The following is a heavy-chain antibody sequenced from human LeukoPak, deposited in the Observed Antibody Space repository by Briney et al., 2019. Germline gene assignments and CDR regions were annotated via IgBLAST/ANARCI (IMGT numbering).Heavy chain of an antibody. Sequence: GGSLRLSCAASGFTFDGYAMHWVRQAPGKGLEWVAGISWNSGSIDYADSVKGRFTISRDNAKNSLYLQMNSLRAEDMALYYCAKDSGSYYGYFDYWGQGTLVTVSS. CDR2: ISWNSGSI. CDR3: AKDSGSYYGYFDY. CDR1: GFTFDGYA. D-gene: IGHD1-26*01. V-gene: IGHV3-9*03. J-gene: IGHJ4*02.